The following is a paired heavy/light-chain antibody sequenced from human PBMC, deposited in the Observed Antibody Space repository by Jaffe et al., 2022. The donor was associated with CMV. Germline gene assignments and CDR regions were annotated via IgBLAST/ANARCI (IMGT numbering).Heavy chain of an antibody. D-gene: IGHD6-19*01. Sequence: QITLKESGPTLVKPTQTLTLTCTFSGFSLSTSGVGVGWIRQPPGKALEWLALIYWNDDKRYSPSLKSRLTITKDTSKNQVVLTMTNMDPVDTATYYCALLQFQVRGIAVAGTSFGAFDIWGQGTMVTVSS. CDR2: IYWNDDK. CDR3: ALLQFQVRGIAVAGTSFGAFDI. V-gene: IGHV2-5*01. CDR1: GFSLSTSGVG. J-gene: IGHJ3*02.
Light chain of an antibody. CDR3: QQYYSFPTT. Sequence: VIWMTQSPSLLSASTGDRVTISCRMSQGISSYLAWYQQKPGKAPELLIYAASTLQSGVPSRFSGSGSGTDFTLTISCLQSEDFATYYCQQYYSFPTTFGPGTKVDIK. CDR2: AAS. CDR1: QGISSY. J-gene: IGKJ3*01. V-gene: IGKV1D-8*01.